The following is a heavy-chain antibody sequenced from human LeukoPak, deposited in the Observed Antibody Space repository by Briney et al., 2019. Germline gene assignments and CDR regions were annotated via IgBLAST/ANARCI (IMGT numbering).Heavy chain of an antibody. CDR1: GGSISSSYW. V-gene: IGHV4-4*02. CDR3: AREGGPYRPLDY. CDR2: VNLQGST. J-gene: IGHJ4*02. Sequence: SGTLSLTCAVSGGSISSSYWWTWVRQPPGKGLEWIGEVNLQGSTNYNPSLMGRVAIAVDTSENHISLQLTSVTAADTAVYYCAREGGPYRPLDYSGQGTLVTVSS.